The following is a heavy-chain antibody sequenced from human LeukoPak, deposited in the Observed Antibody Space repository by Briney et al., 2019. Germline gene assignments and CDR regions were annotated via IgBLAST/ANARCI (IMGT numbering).Heavy chain of an antibody. V-gene: IGHV4-59*11. Sequence: SETLSLTCTVSGGSISSHFWSWIRQPPGKGLEWIGYIFYSGTTKYNPSLRSRVTISADTSKNQFSLKLSSVTAADTAVYYCARDFSRVQLGWFDPWGQGTLVTVSS. J-gene: IGHJ5*02. CDR3: ARDFSRVQLGWFDP. D-gene: IGHD5-18*01. CDR1: GGSISSHF. CDR2: IFYSGTT.